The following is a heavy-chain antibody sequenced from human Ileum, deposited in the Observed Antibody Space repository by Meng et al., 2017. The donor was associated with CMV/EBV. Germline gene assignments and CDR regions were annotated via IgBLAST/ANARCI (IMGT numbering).Heavy chain of an antibody. J-gene: IGHJ4*02. CDR1: GLTFSSYG. D-gene: IGHD6-19*01. CDR2: IRYDGSNK. CDR3: AQSGSGWSPAY. Sequence: GGSLRLSCAASGLTFSSYGMHWVRQAPGKGQEWVAFIRYDGSNKYYAESVKGRFTISRDNSKNTLYLQMNSLRAEDTAIYYCAQSGSGWSPAYWGQGTLVTVSS. V-gene: IGHV3-30*02.